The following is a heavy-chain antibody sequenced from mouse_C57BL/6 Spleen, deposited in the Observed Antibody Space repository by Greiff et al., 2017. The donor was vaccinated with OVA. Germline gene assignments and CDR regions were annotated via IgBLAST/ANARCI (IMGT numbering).Heavy chain of an antibody. CDR3: VSHDYGDQILAY. J-gene: IGHJ3*01. V-gene: IGHV10-3*01. CDR1: GFTFNTYA. Sequence: EVQLVESGGGLVQPKGSLKLSCAASGFTFNTYAMHWVRQAPGKGLEWVARIRRKSSNSATYYADSVKDRFTISRDDSQSMLYLQMNNLKTEDTAMYYCVSHDYGDQILAYWGQGTLVTVSA. D-gene: IGHD2-4*01. CDR2: IRRKSSNSAT.